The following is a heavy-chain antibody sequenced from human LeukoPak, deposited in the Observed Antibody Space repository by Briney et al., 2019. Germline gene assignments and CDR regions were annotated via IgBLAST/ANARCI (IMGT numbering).Heavy chain of an antibody. CDR1: GGSISSYY. V-gene: IGHV4-4*07. CDR2: IYTSGST. J-gene: IGHJ5*02. D-gene: IGHD1-26*01. CDR3: ARGQGATVPQVGKNWFDP. Sequence: PSETLSLTCTVSGGSISSYYWSWIRQPAGKGLEWIGRIYTSGSTNYNPSLKSRVTMSVDTSKNQFSLKLISVTAADTAVYYCARGQGATVPQVGKNWFDPWGQGTRVIVSS.